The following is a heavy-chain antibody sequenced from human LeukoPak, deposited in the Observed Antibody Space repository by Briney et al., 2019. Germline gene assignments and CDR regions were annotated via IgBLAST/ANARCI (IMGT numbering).Heavy chain of an antibody. D-gene: IGHD2-15*01. V-gene: IGHV4-59*01. CDR3: ARGYCSGGSCYPHAFDI. Sequence: SETLSLTCTVSGGSISSYYWSWIRQPPGKGLEWIGYIYYSGSTNYNPSLKSRVTISADTSKNQFSLKLSSVTAADTAVYYCARGYCSGGSCYPHAFDIWGQGTMDTVSS. CDR1: GGSISSYY. CDR2: IYYSGST. J-gene: IGHJ3*02.